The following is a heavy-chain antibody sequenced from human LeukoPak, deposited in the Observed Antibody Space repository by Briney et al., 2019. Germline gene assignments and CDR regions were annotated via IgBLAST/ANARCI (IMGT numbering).Heavy chain of an antibody. V-gene: IGHV5-51*01. CDR1: GYSFTNYW. J-gene: IGHJ3*02. CDR3: ARLGYYGSGTFGLPDAFDI. Sequence: GESLKISCEGSGYSFTNYWIGWVRQMPGKGLEWMGIIYPRDSDTRYSPSFQGQVTISADKSISTAYLQRSSLKASDTAMYFCARLGYYGSGTFGLPDAFDIWGQGTMVTVSS. D-gene: IGHD3-10*01. CDR2: IYPRDSDT.